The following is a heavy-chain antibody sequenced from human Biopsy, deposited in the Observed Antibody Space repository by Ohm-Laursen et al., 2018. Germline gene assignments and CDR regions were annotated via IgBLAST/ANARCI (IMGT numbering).Heavy chain of an antibody. Sequence: GSLRLSCSASKFTVRTNSMSWVRLAPGKGLEWVSVIYAGATTYYPDSVKGRFTISRDNSRNTVYLQMDSLRGEDTAVYFCAWGSGSGFYFDQWGQGTLVTVSS. V-gene: IGHV3-66*01. CDR3: AWGSGSGFYFDQ. D-gene: IGHD2-15*01. J-gene: IGHJ4*02. CDR2: IYAGATT. CDR1: KFTVRTNS.